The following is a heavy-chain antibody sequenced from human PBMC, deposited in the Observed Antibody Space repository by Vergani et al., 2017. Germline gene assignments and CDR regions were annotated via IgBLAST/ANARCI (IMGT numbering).Heavy chain of an antibody. CDR1: GYTFTGYY. CDR2: INPNSGGT. V-gene: IGHV1-2*02. J-gene: IGHJ5*02. D-gene: IGHD2-2*02. Sequence: QVQLVQSGAEVKKPGASVKVSCKASGYTFTGYYMHWVRQAPGQGLEWMGWINPNSGGTNYAQKFQGRVTMTRDTSISTAYMELSRLRSDDTAVYYCASAFQSGYGSSTSCYRGDWLDPWGQGTLVTVSA. CDR3: ASAFQSGYGSSTSCYRGDWLDP.